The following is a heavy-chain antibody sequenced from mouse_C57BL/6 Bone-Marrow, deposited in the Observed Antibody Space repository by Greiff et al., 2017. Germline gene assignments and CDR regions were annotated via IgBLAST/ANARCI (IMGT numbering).Heavy chain of an antibody. J-gene: IGHJ2*01. CDR2: IDPSDSET. D-gene: IGHD1-1*01. V-gene: IGHV1-52*01. CDR3: ARSYYYGHYFDY. CDR1: GYTFTSYW. Sequence: QVQLQQPGAELVRPGSSVKLSCKASGYTFTSYWMHWVKQRPIQGLEWIGNIDPSDSETHYNQKFKDKATLNVDKSSSTAYMQLSSLTSEDSAVYYCARSYYYGHYFDYWGQGTTLTVSS.